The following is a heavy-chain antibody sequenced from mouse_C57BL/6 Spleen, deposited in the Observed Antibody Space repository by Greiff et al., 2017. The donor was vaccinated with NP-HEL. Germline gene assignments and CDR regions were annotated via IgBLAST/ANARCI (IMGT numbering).Heavy chain of an antibody. J-gene: IGHJ4*01. CDR3: ARARDYAMDY. V-gene: IGHV1-55*01. CDR1: GYTFTSYW. CDR2: IYPGSGST. Sequence: ESGAELVKPGASVKMSCKASGYTFTSYWITWVKQRPGQGLEWIGDIYPGSGSTNYNEKFKSKATLTVDTSSSTAYMQLSSLTSEDSAVYYCARARDYAMDYWGQGTSVTVSS.